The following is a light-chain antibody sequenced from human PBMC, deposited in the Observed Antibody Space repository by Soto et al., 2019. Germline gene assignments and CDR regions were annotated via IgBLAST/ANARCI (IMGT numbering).Light chain of an antibody. V-gene: IGKV3-20*01. CDR1: QGVSSY. CDR2: GAS. Sequence: EIVLTQSPGTLPLSPGERATLSCRASQGVSSYLAWYQQKPGQAPRLLIYGASSRAPGIPDRFSSSGSGTDFTLTISRLEPEDFAVYYCQQYGDSPTFGQGTKV. J-gene: IGKJ1*01. CDR3: QQYGDSPT.